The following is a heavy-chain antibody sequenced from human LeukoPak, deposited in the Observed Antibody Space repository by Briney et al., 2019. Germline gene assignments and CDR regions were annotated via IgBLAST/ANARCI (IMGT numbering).Heavy chain of an antibody. D-gene: IGHD2-21*02. CDR1: GFTFSSYS. Sequence: PGGSLRLSCAASGFTFSSYSMNWVRQAPGKGLEWVSSISSSSSCIYYADSVKGRFTISRDNAKNSLYLQMNSLRAEDTAVYYCARDAAYCGGDCAYFDYWGQGTLVTVSS. CDR2: ISSSSSCI. CDR3: ARDAAYCGGDCAYFDY. J-gene: IGHJ4*02. V-gene: IGHV3-21*01.